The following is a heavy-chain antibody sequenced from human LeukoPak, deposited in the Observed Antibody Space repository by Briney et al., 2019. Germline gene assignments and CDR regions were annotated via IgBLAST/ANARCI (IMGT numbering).Heavy chain of an antibody. CDR3: ARVTASSGYYYWGVDAFDI. V-gene: IGHV3-30*04. D-gene: IGHD3-22*01. J-gene: IGHJ3*02. Sequence: GGSLRLSCAASGFTFSSYAMHWVRQAPGKGLEWVAVISYDGSNKYYADSVKGRFTISRDNSKNTLYLQMNSLRAEDTAVYYCARVTASSGYYYWGVDAFDIWGQGTMVTVSS. CDR2: ISYDGSNK. CDR1: GFTFSSYA.